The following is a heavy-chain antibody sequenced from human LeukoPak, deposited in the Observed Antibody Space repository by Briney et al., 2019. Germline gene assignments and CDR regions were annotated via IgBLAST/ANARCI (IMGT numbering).Heavy chain of an antibody. D-gene: IGHD6-6*01. J-gene: IGHJ4*02. CDR2: IYYSGST. CDR1: GGSISSYY. CDR3: ARGWVEYSSSSGVYFDY. Sequence: SETLSLTCTVSGGSISSYYWSWIRQPPGKGLEWIGYIYYSGSTNYNPSLKSRVTISVDTSKNQFSLKLSSVTAADTAVYYCARGWVEYSSSSGVYFDYWGQGTLVTVSS. V-gene: IGHV4-59*08.